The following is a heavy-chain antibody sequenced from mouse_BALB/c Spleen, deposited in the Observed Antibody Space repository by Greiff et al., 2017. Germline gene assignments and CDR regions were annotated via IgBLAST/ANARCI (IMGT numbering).Heavy chain of an antibody. D-gene: IGHD2-3*01. CDR3: AKDGYYVRAMDY. V-gene: IGHV1-9*01. CDR2: ILPGSGST. CDR1: GYTFSSYW. J-gene: IGHJ4*01. Sequence: QVQLQQSGAELMKPGASVKISCKATGYTFSSYWIEWVKQRPGHGLEWIGEILPGSGSTNYNEKFKGKATFTADTSSNTAYMQLSSLTSEDSAVYYCAKDGYYVRAMDYWGQGTSVTVSS.